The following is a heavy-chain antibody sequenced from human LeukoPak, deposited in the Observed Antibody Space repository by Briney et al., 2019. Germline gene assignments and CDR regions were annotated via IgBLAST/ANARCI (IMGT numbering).Heavy chain of an antibody. CDR1: GDSISSYY. J-gene: IGHJ4*02. CDR3: ARRYCSGGTCYGDY. Sequence: SETLSLTCTVSGDSISSYYWSWIRQPPGKGLEWIGYIYYSGSTNYNPSLKSRVTISVDTSKNQLSLKLSSVTAADTAVYYCARRYCSGGTCYGDYWGQGTLVTVSS. D-gene: IGHD2-15*01. V-gene: IGHV4-59*08. CDR2: IYYSGST.